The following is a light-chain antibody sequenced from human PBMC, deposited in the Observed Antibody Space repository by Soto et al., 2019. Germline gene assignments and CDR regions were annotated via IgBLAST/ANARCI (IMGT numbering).Light chain of an antibody. CDR1: QSVSSN. CDR3: LHYNKWPRWK. V-gene: IGKV3-15*01. J-gene: IGKJ1*01. Sequence: EIMMTQSPAILSVSPVERATLSCRVSQSVSSNLAWYQQKPGQAPRLLIYDASSRATGIPARFSGSGSGTEFTLTIRSLQSEDFAVYYCLHYNKWPRWKCGQGNKGDIK. CDR2: DAS.